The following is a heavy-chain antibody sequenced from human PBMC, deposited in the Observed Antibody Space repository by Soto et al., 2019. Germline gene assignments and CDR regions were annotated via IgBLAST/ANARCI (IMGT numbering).Heavy chain of an antibody. Sequence: QVQLVESGGGLVEPGGSLRLSCASSGFPFSDHYMSWIRRSPGKGLEFLSYISPGTTYKNYADSVKGRFTISRDNAKSSLYLQLNGLRAEDTALYFWSRGGGGSLFDLWCQGTFVTVSS. D-gene: IGHD2-15*01. V-gene: IGHV3-11*06. CDR1: GFPFSDHY. CDR3: SRGGGGSLFDL. CDR2: ISPGTTYK. J-gene: IGHJ4*02.